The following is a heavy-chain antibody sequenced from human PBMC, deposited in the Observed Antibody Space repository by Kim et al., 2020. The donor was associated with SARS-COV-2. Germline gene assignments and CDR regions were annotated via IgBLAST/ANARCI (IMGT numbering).Heavy chain of an antibody. CDR3: ATGRVRGVVGWFDP. J-gene: IGHJ5*02. Sequence: AQKLQGRVAMTEDTSTDTAYMELSSLGSEDTAVYYCATGRVRGVVGWFDPWGQGTLVTVSS. D-gene: IGHD3-10*01. V-gene: IGHV1-24*01.